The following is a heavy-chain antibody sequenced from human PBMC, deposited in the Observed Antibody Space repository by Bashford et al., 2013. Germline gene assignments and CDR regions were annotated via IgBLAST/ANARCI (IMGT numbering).Heavy chain of an antibody. CDR1: GFIFDNFA. Sequence: VDSGGSLRLSCAASGFIFDNFAMSWVRQAPGKGLEWVSAISGSSGSTYYADSVRGRFTISRDVSRNTLFLQMNSLRAEDMAVYYCVRADSGGWYFEDWGQGTLVTVSS. CDR2: ISGSSGST. D-gene: IGHD6-19*01. CDR3: VRADSGGWYFED. V-gene: IGHV3-23*01. J-gene: IGHJ4*02.